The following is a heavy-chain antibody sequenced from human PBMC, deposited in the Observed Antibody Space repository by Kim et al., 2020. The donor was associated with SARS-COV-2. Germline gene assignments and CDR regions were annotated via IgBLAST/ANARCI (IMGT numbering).Heavy chain of an antibody. D-gene: IGHD3-22*01. CDR3: ARARLDSSGYLLDY. Sequence: NPSLKSRVTISVDTSKNQFSLKLSSVTAADTAVYYCARARLDSSGYLLDYWGQGTLVTVSS. V-gene: IGHV4-31*02. J-gene: IGHJ4*02.